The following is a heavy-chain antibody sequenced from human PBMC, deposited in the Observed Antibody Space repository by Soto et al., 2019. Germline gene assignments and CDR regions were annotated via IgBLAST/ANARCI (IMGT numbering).Heavy chain of an antibody. D-gene: IGHD3-22*01. CDR3: ARYYYDSSGYLIDDAFDI. Sequence: QVQLVESGGGVVQPGRSLRLSCAASGFTFSSYAMHWVRQAPGKGLEWVAVISYDGSNKYYADSVKGRFTISRDNSKNTLYRQMNSRRAEDTAVYYCARYYYDSSGYLIDDAFDIWGQGTMVTVSS. CDR2: ISYDGSNK. V-gene: IGHV3-30-3*01. CDR1: GFTFSSYA. J-gene: IGHJ3*02.